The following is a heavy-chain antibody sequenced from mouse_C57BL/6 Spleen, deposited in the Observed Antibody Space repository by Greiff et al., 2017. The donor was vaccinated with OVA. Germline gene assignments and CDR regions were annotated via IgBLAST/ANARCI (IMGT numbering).Heavy chain of an antibody. J-gene: IGHJ1*03. D-gene: IGHD1-1*01. CDR1: GYTFTSYW. CDR3: ASPIYDYGSRPFDV. Sequence: VQLQQPGAELVMPGASVKLSCKASGYTFTSYWMHWVKQRPGQGLEWIGEIDPSDSYTNYNQKFKGKSTLTVDKSSSTAYMQLSSLTSEDSAVYYCASPIYDYGSRPFDVWGTGTTVTVSS. CDR2: IDPSDSYT. V-gene: IGHV1-69*01.